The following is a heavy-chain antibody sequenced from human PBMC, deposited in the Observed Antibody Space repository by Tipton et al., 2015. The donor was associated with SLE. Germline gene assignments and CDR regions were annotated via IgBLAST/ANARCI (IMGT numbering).Heavy chain of an antibody. CDR3: ARDSRYQLTYYYMDV. Sequence: TLSLTCAVSGGSISSSNWWIWVRQAPGKGLEWIGEIFRSGSTNYNPSLKSRVTISLDTSKNQFSLNLSSVTAADTAVYYCARDSRYQLTYYYMDVWGKGTTVTVSS. CDR2: IFRSGST. J-gene: IGHJ6*03. V-gene: IGHV4-4*02. D-gene: IGHD2-2*01. CDR1: GGSISSSNW.